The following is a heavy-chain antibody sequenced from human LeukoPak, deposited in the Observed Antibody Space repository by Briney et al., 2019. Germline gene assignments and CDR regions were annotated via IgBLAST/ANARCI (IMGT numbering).Heavy chain of an antibody. CDR2: IFPGDSDT. J-gene: IGHJ4*02. D-gene: IGHD6-13*01. V-gene: IGHV5-51*01. Sequence: GESLQISCKASGYSFTSYWIGWVRQMPGKGLEWMAIIFPGDSDTKYSPSFQGQVAISADKSVSTAYLQWSSLKASDTAMYYCARQSFSSWYYFGWWGQGTLVTVSS. CDR1: GYSFTSYW. CDR3: ARQSFSSWYYFGW.